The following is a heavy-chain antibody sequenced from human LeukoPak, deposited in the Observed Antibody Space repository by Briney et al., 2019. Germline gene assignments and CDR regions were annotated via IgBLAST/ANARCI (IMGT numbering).Heavy chain of an antibody. CDR2: IYYSGST. CDR3: ARGGKLLRLGDY. D-gene: IGHD3-16*01. V-gene: IGHV4-39*07. J-gene: IGHJ4*02. CDR1: GGSISSSSYY. Sequence: SETLSLTCTVSGGSISSSSYYWGWIRQPPGKGLERIGSIYYSGSTYYNPSLKSRVTISVDTSKNQFSLKLSSVTAADTAVYYCARGGKLLRLGDYWGQGTLVTVSS.